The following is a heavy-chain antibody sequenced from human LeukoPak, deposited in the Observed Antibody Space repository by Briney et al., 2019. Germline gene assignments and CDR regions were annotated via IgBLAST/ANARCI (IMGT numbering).Heavy chain of an antibody. Sequence: SETLSLTCAVYGGSFSGYYWSWIRQPPGKGLEWIGEINHSGSTNYNPSLKSRVTISVDTSKNQFSLKLSSVTAADTAVYYCARVRGNRGKYFDYWGQGTLVTVPS. J-gene: IGHJ4*02. D-gene: IGHD3-16*01. CDR2: INHSGST. V-gene: IGHV4-34*01. CDR1: GGSFSGYY. CDR3: ARVRGNRGKYFDY.